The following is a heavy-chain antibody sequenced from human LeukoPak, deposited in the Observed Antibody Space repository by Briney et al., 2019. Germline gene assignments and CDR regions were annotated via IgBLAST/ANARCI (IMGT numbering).Heavy chain of an antibody. J-gene: IGHJ3*02. CDR2: IGTAGDP. V-gene: IGHV3-13*05. CDR3: ARVRDDAFDI. Sequence: PGGSLRLSCAASGFTFSSYDMHWVRQATGKGLEWVSAIGTAGDPYYPGSVKGRVTISRENTNNSLYLQMTSLRAGDTAVYYCARVRDDAFDIWGQGTMVTVSS. CDR1: GFTFSSYD.